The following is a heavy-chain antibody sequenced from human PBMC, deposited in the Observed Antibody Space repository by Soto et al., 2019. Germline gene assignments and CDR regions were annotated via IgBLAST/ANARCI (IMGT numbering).Heavy chain of an antibody. CDR3: ARGEWGSSSHYLDS. J-gene: IGHJ4*02. Sequence: DVHLLESGGGLVQAGGTLRLSCAASGFTFTSFAMNWVRQAPGRGLEWVSGISGGGTRTYYADSVKGRFTISRDTSNNTVHLQVNSLRAEDTAVYYCARGEWGSSSHYLDSWGQGILVTVSS. D-gene: IGHD6-6*01. CDR1: GFTFTSFA. V-gene: IGHV3-23*01. CDR2: ISGGGTRT.